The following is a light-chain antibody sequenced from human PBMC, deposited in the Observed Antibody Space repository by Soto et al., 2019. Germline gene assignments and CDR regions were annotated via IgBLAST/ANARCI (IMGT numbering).Light chain of an antibody. J-gene: IGKJ1*01. CDR1: QSISSS. Sequence: DIQMTQSPSTLSASVGDRVTITCRASQSISSSLAWYKQKPGNAPKLLMYDASTLESGVTSRFSGSGSGTEFTLTISSLQPDDSATYYCQQYNSYSRTFGQGTKVEIK. V-gene: IGKV1-5*01. CDR2: DAS. CDR3: QQYNSYSRT.